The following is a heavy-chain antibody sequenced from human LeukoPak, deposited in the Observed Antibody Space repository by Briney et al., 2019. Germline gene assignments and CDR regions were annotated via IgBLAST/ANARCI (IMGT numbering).Heavy chain of an antibody. CDR1: GGSFSGYY. CDR2: INHSGST. Sequence: SETLSLTCAVCGGSFSGYYWSWIRQPPGKGLEWIGEINHSGSTNYNPSLKSRVTISVDTSKNQFSLKLSSVTAADTAVYYCARAPAGTLLYYYYYMDVWGKGTTVTVSS. D-gene: IGHD6-19*01. CDR3: ARAPAGTLLYYYYYMDV. J-gene: IGHJ6*03. V-gene: IGHV4-34*01.